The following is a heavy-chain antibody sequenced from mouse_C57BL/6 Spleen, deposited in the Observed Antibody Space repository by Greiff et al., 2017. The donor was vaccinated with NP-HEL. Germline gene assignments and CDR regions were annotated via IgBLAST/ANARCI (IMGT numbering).Heavy chain of an antibody. V-gene: IGHV1-80*01. CDR3: ARSNIRSYAMDY. Sequence: QVQLQQSGAELVKPGASVKISCKASGYAFSSYWMNWVKQRPGKGLEWIGQIYPGDGDTNYNGKFKGKATLTADKSSSTAYMQLSSLTSEASAVYFCARSNIRSYAMDYWGQGTSVTVSS. J-gene: IGHJ4*01. CDR1: GYAFSSYW. CDR2: IYPGDGDT. D-gene: IGHD1-1*01.